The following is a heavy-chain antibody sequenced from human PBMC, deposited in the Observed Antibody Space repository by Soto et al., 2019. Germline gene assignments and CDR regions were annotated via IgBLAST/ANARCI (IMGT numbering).Heavy chain of an antibody. V-gene: IGHV1-69*06. CDR2: IIPFYDKP. D-gene: IGHD3-10*01. CDR3: ARGYRELFFYAMDV. Sequence: QVELVQSGIEMKNPGSSVKVSCKASGDTFSNYAINWVRQAPGQGLEWMGGIIPFYDKPNYAENFLGRVTISADKFTATAYLEVSSLRSEDTAVYFCARGYRELFFYAMDVWGRGTPVIVSS. J-gene: IGHJ6*02. CDR1: GDTFSNYA.